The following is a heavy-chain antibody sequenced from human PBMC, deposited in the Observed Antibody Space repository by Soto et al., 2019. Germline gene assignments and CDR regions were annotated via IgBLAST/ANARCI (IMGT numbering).Heavy chain of an antibody. CDR2: IYPGDSDT. D-gene: IGHD3-10*01. CDR3: AATFMVRGVNYYGMDV. V-gene: IGHV5-51*01. J-gene: IGHJ6*02. CDR1: GYSFTSYW. Sequence: PGESLKISCKGSGYSFTSYWIGWVRQMPGKGLEWMGIIYPGDSDTRYSPSFQGQVTISADKSISTAYLQWSSLKASDTAMYYCAATFMVRGVNYYGMDVWGQGTTVTVSS.